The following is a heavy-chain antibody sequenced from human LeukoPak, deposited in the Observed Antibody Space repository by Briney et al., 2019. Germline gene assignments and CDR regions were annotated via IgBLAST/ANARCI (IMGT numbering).Heavy chain of an antibody. V-gene: IGHV1-46*01. D-gene: IGHD3-10*01. CDR1: GYTFTSNY. Sequence: EASVKVSCKAFGYTFTSNYMHWVRQAPGQGPEWMGVISPSGGSTTYAQKFQGRVTLTRDMSTSTAYMELSSLRSEDTAVYYCAYGSGSYYNAPGGYSDYWGQGTLVTVSS. J-gene: IGHJ4*02. CDR3: AYGSGSYYNAPGGYSDY. CDR2: ISPSGGST.